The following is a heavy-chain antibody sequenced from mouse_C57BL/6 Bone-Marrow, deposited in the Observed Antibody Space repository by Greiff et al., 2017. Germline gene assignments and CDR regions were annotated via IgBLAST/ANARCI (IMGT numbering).Heavy chain of an antibody. J-gene: IGHJ4*01. CDR1: GFNIKDDY. Sequence: VQLQQSGAELVRPGASVKLSCTASGFNIKDDYMHWVKQRPEQGLEWIGWIDPENGDTEYAQKFKGKATLTADTSSNTAYLQLSSLTSEDTAVYYCTTGAVVTTLDYWGQGTSVTVSS. CDR2: IDPENGDT. V-gene: IGHV14-4*01. D-gene: IGHD2-2*01. CDR3: TTGAVVTTLDY.